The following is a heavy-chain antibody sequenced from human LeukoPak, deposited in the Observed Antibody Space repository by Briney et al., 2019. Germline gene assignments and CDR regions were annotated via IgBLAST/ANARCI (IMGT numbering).Heavy chain of an antibody. CDR2: ISSSSSYI. D-gene: IGHD3-3*01. CDR1: GFTFSSYS. J-gene: IGHJ4*02. V-gene: IGHV3-21*01. Sequence: GGSLRLSXAASGFTFSSYSMNWVRQAHGKGLEWVSSISSSSSYIYYADSVKGRFTISRDSAKNSLYLQMNSLRAEDTAVYYCATEPHDFWSGYYTPGDYWGQGTLVTVSS. CDR3: ATEPHDFWSGYYTPGDY.